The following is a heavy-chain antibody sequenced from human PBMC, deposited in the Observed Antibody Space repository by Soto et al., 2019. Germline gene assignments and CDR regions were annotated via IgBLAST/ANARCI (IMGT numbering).Heavy chain of an antibody. CDR2: ISGSGGST. Sequence: GGSLRLSCAASGFTFSSYAMSWVRQAPGKGLEWVSAISGSGGSTYYADSVKGRFTISRDNSKNTLYLQMNSLIAEETAVYYCAKGCSGGRWPDFYYYYGMDVWGQGTTVTVSS. V-gene: IGHV3-23*01. CDR1: GFTFSSYA. J-gene: IGHJ6*02. D-gene: IGHD2-15*01. CDR3: AKGCSGGRWPDFYYYYGMDV.